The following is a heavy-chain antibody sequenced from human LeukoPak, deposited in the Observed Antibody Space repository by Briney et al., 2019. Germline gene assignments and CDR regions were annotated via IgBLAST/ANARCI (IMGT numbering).Heavy chain of an antibody. CDR3: ARHLGGYFH. Sequence: SETLSLTCTVSGGSISSYYWSWIRQPPGKGLEWIGYIYYSGSTNYNPSLKSRVTISVDASKNQFSLKLSSVTAADTAVYYCARHLGGYFHWGQGTLVTVSS. CDR1: GGSISSYY. J-gene: IGHJ4*02. CDR2: IYYSGST. D-gene: IGHD3-16*01. V-gene: IGHV4-59*01.